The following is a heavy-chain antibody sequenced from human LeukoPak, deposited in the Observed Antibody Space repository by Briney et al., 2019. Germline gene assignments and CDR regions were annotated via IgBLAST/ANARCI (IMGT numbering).Heavy chain of an antibody. V-gene: IGHV4-4*07. Sequence: SETLSLTCTVSGGSISSYYWSWIRQPAGKGLEWIGRIYTRGITNYNPSLKSRVTMSVDTSKNQFSLTLNSVTAADTAVYYCARDASTPQYYFYYMDVWGKGTTVTISS. D-gene: IGHD3-16*01. J-gene: IGHJ6*03. CDR1: GGSISSYY. CDR3: ARDASTPQYYFYYMDV. CDR2: IYTRGIT.